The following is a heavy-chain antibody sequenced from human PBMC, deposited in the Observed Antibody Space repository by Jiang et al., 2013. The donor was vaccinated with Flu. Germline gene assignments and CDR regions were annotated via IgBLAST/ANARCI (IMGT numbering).Heavy chain of an antibody. J-gene: IGHJ6*02. CDR2: IYYSGST. Sequence: YWGWIRQPPGKGLEWIGSIYYSGSTYYNPSLKSGVTISVDTSKNQFSLKLSSVTAADTAVYYCARRVGGHDSSGSYYYYYGMDVWGQGTTVTVSS. D-gene: IGHD3-22*01. V-gene: IGHV4-39*07. CDR3: ARRVGGHDSSGSYYYYYGMDV. CDR1: Y.